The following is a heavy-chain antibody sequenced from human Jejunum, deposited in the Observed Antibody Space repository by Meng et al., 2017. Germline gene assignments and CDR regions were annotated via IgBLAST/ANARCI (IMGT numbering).Heavy chain of an antibody. D-gene: IGHD4-23*01. CDR1: GFSFSSYG. J-gene: IGHJ4*02. V-gene: IGHV3-33*01. CDR2: IWYDGSNK. CDR3: ARDDGANSAIY. Sequence: GESLKISCVASGFSFSSYGMHWVRQAPGKGLEWLSVIWYDGSNKYYGDSVKGRFAVSRDNSKNTLYLQMDSLRVDDTAVYYCARDDGANSAIYWGQGTLVTVSS.